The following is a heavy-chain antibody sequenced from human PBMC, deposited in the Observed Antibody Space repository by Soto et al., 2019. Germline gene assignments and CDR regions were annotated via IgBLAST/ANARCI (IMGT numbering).Heavy chain of an antibody. CDR1: GYTLTELS. V-gene: IGHV1-24*01. CDR3: ATPDYYGSVGLGAFDI. CDR2: FDPEDGET. D-gene: IGHD3-10*01. Sequence: ASVKVFCKVSGYTLTELSMHWVRQAPGKGLEWMGGFDPEDGETIYAQKFQGRVTMTEDTSTDTAYMELSSLRSEDTAVYYCATPDYYGSVGLGAFDIWGQGTMVTVSS. J-gene: IGHJ3*02.